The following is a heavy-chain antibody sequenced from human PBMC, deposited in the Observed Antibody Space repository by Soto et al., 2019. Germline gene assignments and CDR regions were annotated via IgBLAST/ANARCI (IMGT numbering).Heavy chain of an antibody. CDR1: GFTFSSYG. Sequence: GGSLRLSCAASGFTFSSYGMHWVRQAPGKGLEWVAVIWYDGSNKYYADSVKGRFTISRDNSKNTLYLQMNSLRAEDTAVYYCARRWIENWFDPWGQGTLVTVSS. CDR2: IWYDGSNK. CDR3: ARRWIENWFDP. J-gene: IGHJ5*02. V-gene: IGHV3-33*01. D-gene: IGHD2-2*03.